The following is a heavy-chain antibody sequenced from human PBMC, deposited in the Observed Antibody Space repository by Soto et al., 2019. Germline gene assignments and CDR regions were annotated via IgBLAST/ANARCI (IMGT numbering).Heavy chain of an antibody. D-gene: IGHD3-16*01. J-gene: IGHJ4*02. Sequence: ASVTVSCKASVYTFTNFGISWVRQAPGQGLEWMGWISAYNGNTNYAQKFQGRVTMTTDTSTSTAYMEVRSLRFDDTAVYYCARRGTPIDYWGQGTLVTVSS. CDR2: ISAYNGNT. CDR1: VYTFTNFG. V-gene: IGHV1-18*01. CDR3: ARRGTPIDY.